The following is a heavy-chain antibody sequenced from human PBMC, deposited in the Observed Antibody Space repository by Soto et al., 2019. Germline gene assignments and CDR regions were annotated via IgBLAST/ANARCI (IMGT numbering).Heavy chain of an antibody. CDR3: XXXXXXXXXIWFDP. V-gene: IGHV4-39*01. CDR2: IHDSGTT. J-gene: IGHJ5*02. CDR1: GDSIRSRSYY. Sequence: QLQLLESGPGLVKPSETLSLTCTVSGDSIRSRSYYWGXXXXPPGKGLEWIGSIHDSGTTFYNPXXXXXXXXXXXXXXXXXXXXXXXXXXXXXXXXXXXXXXXXXXXIWFDPWGQGTLVTVSS.